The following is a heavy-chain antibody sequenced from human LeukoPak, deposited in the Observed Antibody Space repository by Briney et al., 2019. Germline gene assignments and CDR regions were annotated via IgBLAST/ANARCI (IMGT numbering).Heavy chain of an antibody. J-gene: IGHJ3*01. CDR2: IYYSGST. CDR1: GGSISSGGYS. D-gene: IGHD1-1*01. V-gene: IGHV4-30-4*07. Sequence: NPSETLSLTCAVSGGSISSGGYSWSWIRQPPGKGLEWIGYIYYSGSTYYSPSLKSRPTISIDTSKNRFSLRLSSVTAADTAVYYCARVLWKAKYVFDLWGHGTLVTVSS. CDR3: ARVLWKAKYVFDL.